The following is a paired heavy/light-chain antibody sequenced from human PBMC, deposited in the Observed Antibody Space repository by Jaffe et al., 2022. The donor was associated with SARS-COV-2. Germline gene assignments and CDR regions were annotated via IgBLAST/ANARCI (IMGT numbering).Light chain of an antibody. CDR3: RQYYSTPPT. J-gene: IGKJ4*01. CDR1: QSVLYSSNNKNY. CDR2: WAS. V-gene: IGKV4-1*01. Sequence: DIVMTQSPDSLAVSLGERATINCKSSQSVLYSSNNKNYLGWYQQKPGQPPKLLIYWASTRESGVPDRFSGSGSGTDFTLTISSLQAEDVAVYYCRQYYSTPPTFGGGTKVEIK.
Heavy chain of an antibody. D-gene: IGHD2-2*01. Sequence: QVQLVESGGGVVQPGRSLRLSCAASGFTFSNYAMDWVRQAPGKGLEWVAIISHDGNNKYYADSVRGRFTISRDNSMNTLYLQMDSLRGEDTAVYYCARVRGYCSSTSCYSDYWGQGTLVTVSS. V-gene: IGHV3-30-3*01. J-gene: IGHJ4*02. CDR1: GFTFSNYA. CDR2: ISHDGNNK. CDR3: ARVRGYCSSTSCYSDY.